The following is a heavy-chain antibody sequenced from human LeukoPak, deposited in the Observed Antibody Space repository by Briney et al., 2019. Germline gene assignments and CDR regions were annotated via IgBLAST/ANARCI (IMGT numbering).Heavy chain of an antibody. J-gene: IGHJ6*02. CDR1: GFTFNTYG. CDR3: TRSRITAAGGQHCLYNGMYV. CDR2: LWYDGSNK. Sequence: PGRSLRLSCAASGFTFNTYGMHWVRQAPGKGLEWVAVLWYDGSNKYYADSVKGRFTISRDNSKNTLYLPMNSLTAEDTLLYLRTRSRITAAGGQHCLYNGMYVWGQGTTVTVSS. D-gene: IGHD1-20*01. V-gene: IGHV3-33*03.